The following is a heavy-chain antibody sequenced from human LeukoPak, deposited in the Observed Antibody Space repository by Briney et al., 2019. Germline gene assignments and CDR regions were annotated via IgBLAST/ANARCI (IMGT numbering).Heavy chain of an antibody. CDR1: GFSFSSFS. Sequence: GGSLRLSCAASGFSFSSFSMNWVRQAPGKGLEWVSYISGGSSFTYYVDSVKGRFTISRDNAKNSLYLQMNNLRAEDTAIYYCATDSYVSGSYYRLFYWGQEPWSPSPQ. D-gene: IGHD3-10*01. V-gene: IGHV3-21*01. CDR3: ATDSYVSGSYYRLFY. J-gene: IGHJ4*01. CDR2: ISGGSSFT.